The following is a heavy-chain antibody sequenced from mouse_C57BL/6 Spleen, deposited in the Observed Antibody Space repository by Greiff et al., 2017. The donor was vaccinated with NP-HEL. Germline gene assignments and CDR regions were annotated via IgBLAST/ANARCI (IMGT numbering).Heavy chain of an antibody. CDR2: IYPGDGDT. V-gene: IGHV1-82*01. CDR3: AREGPFDY. J-gene: IGHJ2*01. CDR1: GYAFSSSW. D-gene: IGHD3-3*01. Sequence: VQGVESGPELVKPGASVKISCKASGYAFSSSWMNWVKQRPGKGLEWIGRIYPGDGDTNYNGKFKGKATLTADKSSSTAYMQLSSLTSEDSAVYFCAREGPFDYWGQGTTLTVSS.